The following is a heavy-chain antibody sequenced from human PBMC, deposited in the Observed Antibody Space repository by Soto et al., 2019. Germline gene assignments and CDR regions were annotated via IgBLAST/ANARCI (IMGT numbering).Heavy chain of an antibody. Sequence: SLRLSCAASGFTFSSYGMHWVRQAPGKGLEWVAVISYDGSNKYYADSVKGRFTISRDNSKNTLYLQMNSLRAEDTAVYYCAKDGLELRYYYGMDVWGQGTTVTSP. V-gene: IGHV3-30*18. J-gene: IGHJ6*02. CDR1: GFTFSSYG. CDR2: ISYDGSNK. CDR3: AKDGLELRYYYGMDV. D-gene: IGHD1-7*01.